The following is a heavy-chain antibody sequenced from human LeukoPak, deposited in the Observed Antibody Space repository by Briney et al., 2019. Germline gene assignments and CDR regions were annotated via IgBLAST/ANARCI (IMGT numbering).Heavy chain of an antibody. CDR3: TTDFGVPDSPVGY. CDR1: GFTFSNAW. J-gene: IGHJ4*02. D-gene: IGHD1-14*01. Sequence: GGSLRLSCAASGFTFSNAWMSWVRQAPGKGLEWVGRIKSKTDGGTTDYAAPVKGRFTISRDDSKNTLYLQMNSLKTEGTAVYYCTTDFGVPDSPVGYWGQGTLVTVSS. V-gene: IGHV3-15*01. CDR2: IKSKTDGGTT.